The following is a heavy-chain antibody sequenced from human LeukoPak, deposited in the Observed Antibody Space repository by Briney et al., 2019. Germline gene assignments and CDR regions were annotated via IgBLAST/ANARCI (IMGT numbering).Heavy chain of an antibody. CDR2: INPNNAAT. CDR3: ARDWSVVPGGARDYHYYYMDV. J-gene: IGHJ6*03. V-gene: IGHV1-2*02. Sequence: GGSVKVSCKTSGYTFTAYYIHWVRQAPGQGLEWLGWINPNNAATKLTQKFQGRVTMTRDTSISTAYMELTRLRSDGTAVYYCARDWSVVPGGARDYHYYYMDVWGTGTTVTVSS. CDR1: GYTFTAYY. D-gene: IGHD2-21*01.